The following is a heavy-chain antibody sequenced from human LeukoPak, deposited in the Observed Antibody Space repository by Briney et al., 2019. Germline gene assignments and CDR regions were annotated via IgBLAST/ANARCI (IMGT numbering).Heavy chain of an antibody. J-gene: IGHJ4*02. V-gene: IGHV3-48*04. D-gene: IGHD3-10*01. Sequence: PGGSLRLSCAASGFTFNTYSMNWVRQAPGEGLEWLSYISSGSSTIYYADSVKGRFTISRDNAKNSLYLQMNSLRVEDTAVYYCAKVAKYYYGSETYYFFEHWGQGTPVTASS. CDR1: GFTFNTYS. CDR3: AKVAKYYYGSETYYFFEH. CDR2: ISSGSSTI.